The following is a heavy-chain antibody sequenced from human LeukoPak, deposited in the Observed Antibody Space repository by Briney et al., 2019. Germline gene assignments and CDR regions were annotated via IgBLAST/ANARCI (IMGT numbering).Heavy chain of an antibody. CDR2: ISAYNGNT. J-gene: IGHJ6*02. CDR1: GYTFTSYG. Sequence: ASVKVSCKASGYTFTSYGISWVRQAPGQGLEWMGWISAYNGNTNYAQKLQGRVTMTTDTSTSTAYMELRSLRSDDTAVYYCARAPLVVVLVAAIVQYYYYGMDVWGQGTTVTVSS. CDR3: ARAPLVVVLVAAIVQYYYYGMDV. D-gene: IGHD2-15*01. V-gene: IGHV1-18*01.